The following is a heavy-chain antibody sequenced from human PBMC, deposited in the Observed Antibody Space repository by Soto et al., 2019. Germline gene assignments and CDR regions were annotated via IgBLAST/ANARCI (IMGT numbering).Heavy chain of an antibody. CDR2: IYYSGST. Sequence: TLSLTCTVSGGSISSYYWSWIRQPPGKGLEWIGYIYYSGSTNYNPSLKSRVTISVDTSKNQFSLKLSSVTAADTAVYYCARDRGCSSTSCAGGWFDPWGQGTLVTVSS. CDR1: GGSISSYY. D-gene: IGHD2-2*01. V-gene: IGHV4-59*01. CDR3: ARDRGCSSTSCAGGWFDP. J-gene: IGHJ5*02.